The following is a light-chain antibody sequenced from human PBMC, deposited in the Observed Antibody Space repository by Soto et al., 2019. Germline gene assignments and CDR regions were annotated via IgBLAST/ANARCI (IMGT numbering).Light chain of an antibody. CDR3: QQYNSYSPWT. J-gene: IGKJ1*01. V-gene: IGKV1-5*01. Sequence: DIQRTQSPSTLSASVGNRVTIPCLASQSVNKWLAWFQPKPGKVPQLLIFDASTFQTGVPSRFGGGGSGTEFTLTISGLQPDDFATSYCQQYNSYSPWTFGPGTKV. CDR1: QSVNKW. CDR2: DAS.